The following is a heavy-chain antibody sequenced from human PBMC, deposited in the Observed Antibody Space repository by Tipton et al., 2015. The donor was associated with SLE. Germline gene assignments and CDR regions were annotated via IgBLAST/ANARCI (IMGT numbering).Heavy chain of an antibody. Sequence: TLSLTCTVSGGSISSSSYYWGWIRQPPGKGLEWIANIYYSGSTFYNPSLKSRLTMSVDTPKNQFSLKLTSVTAADTAVYYCARDGDAIIGTTGAFDIWGQGAMVTVSA. V-gene: IGHV4-39*02. J-gene: IGHJ3*02. CDR2: IYYSGST. D-gene: IGHD1-14*01. CDR1: GGSISSSSYY. CDR3: ARDGDAIIGTTGAFDI.